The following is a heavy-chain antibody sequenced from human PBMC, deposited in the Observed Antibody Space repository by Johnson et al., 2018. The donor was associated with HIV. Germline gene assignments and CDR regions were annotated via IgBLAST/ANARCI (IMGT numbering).Heavy chain of an antibody. Sequence: QVQLVESGGGLVKPGGSLRLSCAASGFTFSDYYMTWIRQAPGKGLEWVAFIRYDGSNKYYAYSVKGRFTISRDNAKNSIYLQLNSLKVEDTALYYCARGSGIVGATEGAFDIWGQGTMVTVSS. CDR1: GFTFSDYY. CDR2: IRYDGSNK. V-gene: IGHV3-11*01. D-gene: IGHD1-26*01. CDR3: ARGSGIVGATEGAFDI. J-gene: IGHJ3*02.